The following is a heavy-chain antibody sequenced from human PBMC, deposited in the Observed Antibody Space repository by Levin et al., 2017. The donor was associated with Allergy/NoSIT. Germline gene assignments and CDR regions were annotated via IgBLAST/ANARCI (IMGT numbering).Heavy chain of an antibody. CDR3: ARVGATIYYYGMDV. V-gene: IGHV3-74*01. D-gene: IGHD1-26*01. Sequence: GGSLRLSCAASGFTFSSYWMHWVRQAPGKGLVWVSRINSDGSSTSYADSVKGRFTISRDNAKNTLYLQMNSLRAEDTAVYYCARVGATIYYYGMDVWGQGTTVTVSS. J-gene: IGHJ6*02. CDR1: GFTFSSYW. CDR2: INSDGSST.